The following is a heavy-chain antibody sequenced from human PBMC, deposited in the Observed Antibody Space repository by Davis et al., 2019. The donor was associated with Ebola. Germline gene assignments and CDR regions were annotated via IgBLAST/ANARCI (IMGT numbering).Heavy chain of an antibody. V-gene: IGHV3-48*04. CDR3: ARDGDFWSGYVLDY. Sequence: GGSLRLSCAASGFTFSSYSMNWVRQAPGKGLEWVSYISSSSSTIYYADSVKGRFTISRDNAKNSLYLQMNSLRAEDTAVYYCARDGDFWSGYVLDYWGQGTLVTVSS. CDR1: GFTFSSYS. J-gene: IGHJ4*02. D-gene: IGHD3-3*01. CDR2: ISSSSSTI.